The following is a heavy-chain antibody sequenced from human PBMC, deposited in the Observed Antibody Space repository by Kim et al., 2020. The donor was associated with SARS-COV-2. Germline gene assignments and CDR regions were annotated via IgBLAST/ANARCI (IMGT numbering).Heavy chain of an antibody. J-gene: IGHJ6*02. Sequence: GGSLRLSCAASGFTFSSYAMHWVRQAPGKGLEWVAVISYDGSNKYYADSVKGRFTISRDNSKNTLYLQMNSLRAEDTAVYYCARDLPHYYTSGSSVGSDYYYGMDVRGQGTTVTVSS. CDR3: ARDLPHYYTSGSSVGSDYYYGMDV. CDR2: ISYDGSNK. D-gene: IGHD3-10*01. V-gene: IGHV3-30*04. CDR1: GFTFSSYA.